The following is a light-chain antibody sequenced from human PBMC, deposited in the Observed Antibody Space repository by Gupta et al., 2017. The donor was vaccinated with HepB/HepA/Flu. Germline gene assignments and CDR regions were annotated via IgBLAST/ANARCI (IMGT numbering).Light chain of an antibody. CDR1: SSNIGNNY. CDR3: GAWDSSLSAGV. Sequence: QSVLTQPPSVSAAPGQKVTISCSGSSSNIGNNYVSWYQQLPGTAPKLLIYENNKRPSGIPDRFSGSQSGTSATLGITGPQTGDEADYYCGAWDSSLSAGVFGGGTKLTVL. V-gene: IGLV1-51*02. J-gene: IGLJ2*01. CDR2: ENN.